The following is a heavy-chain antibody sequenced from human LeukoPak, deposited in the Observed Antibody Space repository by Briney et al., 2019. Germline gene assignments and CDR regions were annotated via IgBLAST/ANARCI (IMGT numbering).Heavy chain of an antibody. D-gene: IGHD6-13*01. J-gene: IGHJ4*02. CDR1: GYTFTSYY. CDR3: ARDWGYSSSWYDGDY. CDR2: ISAYNGNT. Sequence: GASVKVSCKASGYTFTSYYMHWVRQAPGQGLEGMGWISAYNGNTNYAQKLQGRVTMTTDTSTSTAYMELRSLRSDDTAVYYCARDWGYSSSWYDGDYWGQGTLVTVSS. V-gene: IGHV1-18*04.